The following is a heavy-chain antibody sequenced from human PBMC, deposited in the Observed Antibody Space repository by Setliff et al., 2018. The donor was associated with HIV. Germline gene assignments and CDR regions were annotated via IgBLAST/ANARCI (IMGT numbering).Heavy chain of an antibody. CDR3: ARLTTTYYYDSSAYYHPV. V-gene: IGHV4-39*07. J-gene: IGHJ4*02. CDR2: IHYNDGKT. D-gene: IGHD3-22*01. CDR1: GDSITNSMHY. Sequence: SETLSLTCTVSGDSITNSMHYWSWIRQPPGKGLEFIGSIHYNDGKTYYNPSLKSRVTISVDTSKNQFSLKLSSVTAADTAVFYCARLTTTYYYDSSAYYHPVWGQGTLVTVSS.